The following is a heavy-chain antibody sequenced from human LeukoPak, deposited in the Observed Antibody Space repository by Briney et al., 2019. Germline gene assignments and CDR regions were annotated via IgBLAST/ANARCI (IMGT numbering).Heavy chain of an antibody. Sequence: NASETLSLTCTVSGGSISSYYWSWIRQPAGKGLEWIGRIYTSGSTNYNPSLKSRVTMSVDTSKNPFSLKLSSVTAEDTAVYYCAAGGSSSWSTNFDYWGQGTLVTVSS. V-gene: IGHV4-4*07. CDR2: IYTSGST. J-gene: IGHJ4*02. CDR1: GGSISSYY. CDR3: AAGGSSSWSTNFDY. D-gene: IGHD6-13*01.